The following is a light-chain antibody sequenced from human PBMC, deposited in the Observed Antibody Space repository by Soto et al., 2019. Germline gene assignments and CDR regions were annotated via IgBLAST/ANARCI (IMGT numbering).Light chain of an antibody. CDR3: QQYNGWPWT. CDR1: QSVSSK. Sequence: EIVMTQSPATLSVSPGERATLSCRASQSVSSKLAWYQQKRGQAPRLLIYSASTRATGVPARFSGSGSGTEFTLTISSLQSEDFAVYYCQQYNGWPWTFGQGTKVEIK. J-gene: IGKJ1*01. CDR2: SAS. V-gene: IGKV3D-15*01.